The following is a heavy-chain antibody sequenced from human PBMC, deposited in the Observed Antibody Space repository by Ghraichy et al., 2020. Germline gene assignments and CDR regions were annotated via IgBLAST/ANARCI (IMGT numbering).Heavy chain of an antibody. CDR2: ISWDGGST. CDR3: AKASITMVRGVHYYYYGMDV. CDR1: GFTFDDYA. V-gene: IGHV3-43D*03. Sequence: GGSLRLSCAASGFTFDDYAMHWVRQAPGKGLEWVSLISWDGGSTYYADSVKGRFTISRDNSKNSLYLQMNSLRAEDTALYYCAKASITMVRGVHYYYYGMDVWGQGTTVTVSS. J-gene: IGHJ6*02. D-gene: IGHD3-10*01.